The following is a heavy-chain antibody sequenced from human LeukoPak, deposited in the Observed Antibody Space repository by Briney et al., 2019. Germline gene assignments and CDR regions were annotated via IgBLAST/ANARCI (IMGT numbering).Heavy chain of an antibody. CDR1: GYTLTGYY. V-gene: IGHV1-2*06. Sequence: ASMKVSCKAFGYTLTGYYIHWVRQAPGQGLEWMGRINPSSGDTNYAQKLQGRVTMTRDTSISTTYMELRRLTSDDTAVYYCARDLAVATLWGQGTLVTVSS. J-gene: IGHJ4*02. CDR2: INPSSGDT. CDR3: ARDLAVATL. D-gene: IGHD6-19*01.